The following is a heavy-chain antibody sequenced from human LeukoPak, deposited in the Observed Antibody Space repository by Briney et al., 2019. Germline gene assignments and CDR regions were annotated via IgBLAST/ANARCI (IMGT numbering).Heavy chain of an antibody. V-gene: IGHV1-69*06. CDR1: GGTFSSYA. CDR3: ARDSMTSSRSWYRGFGY. D-gene: IGHD6-13*01. J-gene: IGHJ4*02. Sequence: SVKVSCKASGGTFSSYAISWVRQAPGQGLEWMGGIIPIFGTANYAQKFQGRVTITADKSTSTAYMELSSLRSEDTAVYYCARDSMTSSRSWYRGFGYWGQGTLVTVSS. CDR2: IIPIFGTA.